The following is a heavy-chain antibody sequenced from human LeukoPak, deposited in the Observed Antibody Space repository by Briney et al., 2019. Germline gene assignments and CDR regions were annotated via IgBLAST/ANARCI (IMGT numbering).Heavy chain of an antibody. V-gene: IGHV1-69*05. D-gene: IGHD3-22*01. J-gene: IGHJ3*02. CDR3: ARRYYDSSGDI. CDR2: IIPIFGTA. Sequence: SVKVSCKASGGTFSSYAISWVRQAPGQGLEWMGGIIPIFGTANYAQKFQGRVSITTDESTGTAYMELSSLRSEGTAVYYCARRYYDSSGDIWGQGTMVTVSS. CDR1: GGTFSSYA.